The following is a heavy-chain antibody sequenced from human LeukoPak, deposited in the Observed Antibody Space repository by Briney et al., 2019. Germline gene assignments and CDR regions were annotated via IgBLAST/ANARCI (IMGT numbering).Heavy chain of an antibody. CDR1: GGSFSGYY. J-gene: IGHJ4*02. V-gene: IGHV4-34*01. D-gene: IGHD3-9*01. CDR3: ARLGYYDILTGYYIFGPFDY. Sequence: SETLSLTCADYGGSFSGYYWSWILQPPGKWLELIGEINHSGSTNYNPSLKSRVTISVDTSKNQFSLKLSSVTAADTAVYYCARLGYYDILTGYYIFGPFDYWGQGTLVTVSS. CDR2: INHSGST.